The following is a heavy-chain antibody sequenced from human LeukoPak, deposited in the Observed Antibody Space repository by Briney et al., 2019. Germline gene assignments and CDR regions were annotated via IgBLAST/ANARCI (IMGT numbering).Heavy chain of an antibody. CDR3: ARAPRRVADLGYFDY. J-gene: IGHJ4*02. V-gene: IGHV1-69*05. CDR2: IIPISGTA. Sequence: SVKVSCKASGGTFSSYAISWVRQAPGQGLEWMGRIIPISGTANYAQKFQGRVTITTDESTSTAYMELSSPRSEDTAVYYCARAPRRVADLGYFDYWGQGTLVTVSS. CDR1: GGTFSSYA.